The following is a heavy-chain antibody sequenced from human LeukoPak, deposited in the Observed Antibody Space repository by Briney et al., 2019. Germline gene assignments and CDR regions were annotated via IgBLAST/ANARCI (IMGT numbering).Heavy chain of an antibody. V-gene: IGHV3-48*02. J-gene: IGHJ3*02. D-gene: IGHD4-17*01. Sequence: PGGSLRLSCAASGFTFSNHNMNWVRQAPGKGLEWVSYISISSSIIYYADSVKGRFTISRDNAKNSLYLQMNSLRDEDTAVYYCARESGAPPLRGLDIWAKGQWSPSLQ. CDR1: GFTFSNHN. CDR3: ARESGAPPLRGLDI. CDR2: ISISSSII.